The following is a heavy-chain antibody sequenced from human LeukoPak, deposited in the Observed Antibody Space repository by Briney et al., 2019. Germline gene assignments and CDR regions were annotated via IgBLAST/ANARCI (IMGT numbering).Heavy chain of an antibody. V-gene: IGHV3-23*01. CDR2: ISGSGGST. CDR3: AKFPANYDY. D-gene: IGHD2-2*01. CDR1: GFTFSSHA. Sequence: GGSLRLSCAASGFTFSSHAMSWVRQAPGKGLEWVSTISGSGGSTYYADSVKGRFTISRDNSKNTQYLQMNSLRAEDTAVYYCAKFPANYDYWGQGTLVTVSS. J-gene: IGHJ4*02.